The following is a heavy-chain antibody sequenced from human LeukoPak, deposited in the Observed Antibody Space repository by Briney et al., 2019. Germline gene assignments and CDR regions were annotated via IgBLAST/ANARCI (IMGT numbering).Heavy chain of an antibody. CDR2: INHSGST. CDR3: ARGRSGWLYGMDV. V-gene: IGHV4-34*01. Sequence: PSETLSLTCAVYGGSFSGYYWSWIRHPPGKGRKWIGEINHSGSTNYNPSLKSRVTISVDTSKNQFSLKLSSVTAADTAVYYCARGRSGWLYGMDVWGQGTTVTVSS. J-gene: IGHJ6*02. D-gene: IGHD5-24*01. CDR1: GGSFSGYY.